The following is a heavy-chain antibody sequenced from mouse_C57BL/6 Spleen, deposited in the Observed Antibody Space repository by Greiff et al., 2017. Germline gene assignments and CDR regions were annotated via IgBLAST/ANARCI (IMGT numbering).Heavy chain of an antibody. V-gene: IGHV5-17*01. CDR2: ISSGSSTI. CDR3: ARPPYDGSSSPWFAY. J-gene: IGHJ3*01. D-gene: IGHD1-1*01. Sequence: DVQLVESGGCLVKPAGSLQLSCPASAFPFSDYGMHWVRQAPEKGLEWVAYISSGSSTIYYADTVKGRFTISRDNAKNTLFLQMTSLRSEDTAMYYCARPPYDGSSSPWFAYWGEGALVTVS. CDR1: AFPFSDYG.